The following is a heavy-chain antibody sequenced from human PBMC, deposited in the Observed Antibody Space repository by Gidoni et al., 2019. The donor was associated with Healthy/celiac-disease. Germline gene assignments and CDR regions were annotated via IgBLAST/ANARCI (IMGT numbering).Heavy chain of an antibody. CDR2: ISAYNGNT. D-gene: IGHD6-13*01. CDR3: ARDVQQLGDYYYYYGMDV. J-gene: IGHJ6*02. Sequence: QVQLVQSGAEVKKPGASVKVSCKASGYTFTSYGISWVRQAPGQGLEWMGWISAYNGNTNYAQKLQGRVTMTTDTSTSTAYMELRSLRSDDTAVYYCARDVQQLGDYYYYYGMDVWGQGTTVTVSS. CDR1: GYTFTSYG. V-gene: IGHV1-18*04.